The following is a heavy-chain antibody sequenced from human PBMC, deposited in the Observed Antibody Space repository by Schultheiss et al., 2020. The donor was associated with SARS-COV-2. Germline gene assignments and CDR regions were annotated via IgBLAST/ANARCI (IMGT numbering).Heavy chain of an antibody. V-gene: IGHV3-33*08. CDR3: TRPVGATYCSSTSCYTQDY. CDR1: GFTFSSYG. J-gene: IGHJ4*02. Sequence: GESLKISCAASGFTFSSYGMHWVRQAPGKGLEWVAVIWYDGSNKYYADSVKGRFTISRDNSKNTLYLQMNSLRAEDTAVYYCTRPVGATYCSSTSCYTQDYWGQGTLVTVSS. CDR2: IWYDGSNK. D-gene: IGHD2-2*02.